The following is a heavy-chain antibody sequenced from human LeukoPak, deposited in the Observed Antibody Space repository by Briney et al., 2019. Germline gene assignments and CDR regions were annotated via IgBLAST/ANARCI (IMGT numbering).Heavy chain of an antibody. J-gene: IGHJ4*02. CDR1: GFIFSSYS. Sequence: GGSLRLSCAGSGFIFSSYSMNWVRQAPGKGLEWVSFISTSSSYIYYADSVKGRFTISRDNAKNSLYLQMNSLRAEDTAVYYCARASSSWYYFDYWGQGTLVTVSS. D-gene: IGHD6-13*01. CDR2: ISTSSSYI. CDR3: ARASSSWYYFDY. V-gene: IGHV3-21*01.